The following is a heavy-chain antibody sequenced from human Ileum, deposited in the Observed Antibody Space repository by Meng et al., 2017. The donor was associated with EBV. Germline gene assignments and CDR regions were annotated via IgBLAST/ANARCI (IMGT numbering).Heavy chain of an antibody. Sequence: VQLQKSGPGLVKPSGTLPLPCAVSGDSVSGSDWWSWVRQPPGKGLEWIGEVYHDGATNYHPSLKSRVTISLDKSKNEVNLRLNSLTAADTAVYFCARSSPIVRGLDYWGQGTLVTVSS. CDR3: ARSSPIVRGLDY. CDR2: VYHDGAT. CDR1: GDSVSGSDW. D-gene: IGHD3-10*01. V-gene: IGHV4-4*02. J-gene: IGHJ4*02.